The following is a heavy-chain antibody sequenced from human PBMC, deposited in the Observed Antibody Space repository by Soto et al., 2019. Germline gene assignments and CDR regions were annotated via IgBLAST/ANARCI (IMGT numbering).Heavy chain of an antibody. CDR2: ISGSGGST. V-gene: IGHV3-23*01. J-gene: IGHJ6*01. Sequence: EVQLLESGGGLVQPGGSLRLSCAASGFTFSSYAMSWVRQAPGKGLEWVSAISGSGGSTYYADSVKGRFTISRDTSQKPLHQQKKSLRAEDTAAYYWAKTRNIVGVPAANRDDEYHYGLGLWGQGNTGHRF. D-gene: IGHD2-2*01. CDR1: GFTFSSYA. CDR3: AKTRNIVGVPAANRDDEYHYGLGL.